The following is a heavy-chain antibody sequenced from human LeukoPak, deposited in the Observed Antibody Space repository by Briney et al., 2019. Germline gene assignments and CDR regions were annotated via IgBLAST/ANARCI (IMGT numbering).Heavy chain of an antibody. CDR3: AKEGEYYDFWSGYYSVIYYFDY. Sequence: PGGSLRLSCPASGFTFSIYAMSWVRQAPGRGLEWVSASSGGGGSTYYADSVKGRFTISRDNSKNTLYLQMNSLRAEDTAVYYCAKEGEYYDFWSGYYSVIYYFDYWGQGTLVTVSS. V-gene: IGHV3-23*01. CDR1: GFTFSIYA. J-gene: IGHJ4*02. D-gene: IGHD3-3*01. CDR2: SSGGGGST.